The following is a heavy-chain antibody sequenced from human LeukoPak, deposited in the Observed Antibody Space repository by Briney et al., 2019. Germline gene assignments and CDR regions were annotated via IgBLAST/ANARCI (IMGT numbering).Heavy chain of an antibody. Sequence: ASVKVSCKASGYTFNAYYFHWVRQAPGQGLEWMGWINPDSGDTNYAQKFQGRVTMTRDTSLSTVYMELSRLRSDDTAVYYCARRLWGRLDPWGQGTLVTVSS. CDR3: ARRLWGRLDP. V-gene: IGHV1-2*02. J-gene: IGHJ5*02. CDR2: INPDSGDT. CDR1: GYTFNAYY. D-gene: IGHD2-21*02.